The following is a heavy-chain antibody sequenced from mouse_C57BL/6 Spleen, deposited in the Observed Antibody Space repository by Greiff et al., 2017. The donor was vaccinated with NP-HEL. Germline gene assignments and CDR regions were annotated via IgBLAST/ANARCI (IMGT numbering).Heavy chain of an antibody. Sequence: EVMLVESGGGLVQPGGSLSLSCAASGFTFTDYYMSWVRQPPGKALEWLGFIRNKANGYTTEYSASVKGRFTISRDNSQSILYLQMHALRAEDSATYYCARREYGSREYCDVWGTGTTVTVSS. CDR3: ARREYGSREYCDV. V-gene: IGHV7-3*01. CDR1: GFTFTDYY. D-gene: IGHD1-1*01. J-gene: IGHJ1*03. CDR2: IRNKANGYTT.